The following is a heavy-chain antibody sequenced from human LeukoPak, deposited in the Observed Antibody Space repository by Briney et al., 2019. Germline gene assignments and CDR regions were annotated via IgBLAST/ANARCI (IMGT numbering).Heavy chain of an antibody. CDR2: IRYDGSNK. V-gene: IGHV3-30*02. CDR1: GFTFSSYG. Sequence: GGSLRLSCAASGFTFSSYGMHWVRQAPGKGLEWVAFIRYDGSNKYYADSVKGQFTISRDNSKNTLYLQMNSLRAEDTAVYYCAKEAWIQLYYWGQGTLVTVSS. J-gene: IGHJ4*02. D-gene: IGHD5-18*01. CDR3: AKEAWIQLYY.